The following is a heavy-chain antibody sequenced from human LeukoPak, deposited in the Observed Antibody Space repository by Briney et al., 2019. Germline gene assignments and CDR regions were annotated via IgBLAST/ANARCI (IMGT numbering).Heavy chain of an antibody. D-gene: IGHD2-2*01. Sequence: TAGGSLRPSCAASGFTFSSYSMNWVRQAPGKGLEWVSSISSSSSYIYYADSVKGRFTISRDNAKNSLYLQMNSLRAEDTAVYYCASSTSALDDAFDIRGQGTMVTVSS. J-gene: IGHJ3*02. CDR2: ISSSSSYI. V-gene: IGHV3-21*01. CDR1: GFTFSSYS. CDR3: ASSTSALDDAFDI.